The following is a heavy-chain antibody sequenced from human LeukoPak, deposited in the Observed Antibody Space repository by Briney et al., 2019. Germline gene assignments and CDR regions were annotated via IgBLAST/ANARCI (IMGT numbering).Heavy chain of an antibody. D-gene: IGHD3-10*01. CDR3: ARGSHVISGSTPRY. CDR2: IYSGGST. CDR1: GFTVSSNY. Sequence: GGSLRLSCAASGFTVSSNYMSWVRQAPGKGLEWVSLIYSGGSTYYADSVKGRFTISRDNSKNTLYLQMNSLRAQDTAVYYCARGSHVISGSTPRYWGQGTLVTVSS. J-gene: IGHJ4*02. V-gene: IGHV3-53*01.